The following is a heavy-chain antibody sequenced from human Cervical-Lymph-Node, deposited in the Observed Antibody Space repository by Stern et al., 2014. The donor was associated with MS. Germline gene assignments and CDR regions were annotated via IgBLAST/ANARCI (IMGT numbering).Heavy chain of an antibody. D-gene: IGHD6-13*01. CDR1: GGTFSSYT. V-gene: IGHV1-69*01. Sequence: QVHLVESGAEVKKPGSSVKVSCKASGGTFSSYTISWVRPAPGQGLEWMGGIIPIFRTPNYAQNFQGRVTISADESTSTAYMELSSLRSEDTAVYYCARDRMSIAAAGTSWFDPWGQGTLVTVSS. CDR2: IIPIFRTP. CDR3: ARDRMSIAAAGTSWFDP. J-gene: IGHJ5*02.